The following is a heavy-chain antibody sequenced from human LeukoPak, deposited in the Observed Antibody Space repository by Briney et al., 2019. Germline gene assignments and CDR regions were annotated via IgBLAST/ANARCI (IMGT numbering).Heavy chain of an antibody. CDR3: YYYDSSGYTDY. CDR2: ISAYNGNT. CDR1: GYTFTSYG. V-gene: IGHV1-18*04. D-gene: IGHD3-22*01. Sequence: GASVKVSCKASGYTFTSYGISWVRQAPGQGLEWMGWISAYNGNTNYAQKLQGRVTMTTDTSTSTAYMELRSLRFDDTAVYYCYYYDSSGYTDYWGQGTLVTVSS. J-gene: IGHJ4*02.